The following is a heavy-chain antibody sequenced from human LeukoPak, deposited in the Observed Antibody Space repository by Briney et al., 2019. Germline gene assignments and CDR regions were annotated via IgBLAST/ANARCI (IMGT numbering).Heavy chain of an antibody. D-gene: IGHD3-22*01. CDR3: TRDPSGYSSRFDY. CDR1: GGSISSSSYY. J-gene: IGHJ4*02. Sequence: SETLSLTCTVSGGSISSSSYYWGWIRQPPGKGLEWIGSIYYSGNTYYNPSLKSRVTISVDTSKNQFSLKLSSVTAADTAVYYCTRDPSGYSSRFDYWGQGTLVTVSS. V-gene: IGHV4-39*07. CDR2: IYYSGNT.